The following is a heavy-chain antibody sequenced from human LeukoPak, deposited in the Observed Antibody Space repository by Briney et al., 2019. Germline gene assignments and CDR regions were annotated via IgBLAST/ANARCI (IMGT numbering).Heavy chain of an antibody. D-gene: IGHD3-10*01. CDR2: IYYSGST. Sequence: PSETLSLTCTVSGGAISSYYWSWIRQPPGKGLEWIGYIYYSGSTNYNPSLKSRVTISVDTSKNQFSLKLSSVTAADTAVYYCARVAADYYGSGSSYCDYWGQGTLVTVSS. J-gene: IGHJ4*02. CDR1: GGAISSYY. V-gene: IGHV4-59*01. CDR3: ARVAADYYGSGSSYCDY.